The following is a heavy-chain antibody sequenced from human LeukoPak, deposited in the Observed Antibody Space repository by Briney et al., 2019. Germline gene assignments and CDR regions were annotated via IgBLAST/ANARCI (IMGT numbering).Heavy chain of an antibody. J-gene: IGHJ4*02. CDR3: ARDWDGYNGIDY. CDR2: ISAFNGNT. V-gene: IGHV1-18*01. CDR1: GYTFTSYG. Sequence: ASVKVSCKASGYTFTSYGLTWVRQAPGQGLEWMGWISAFNGNTNYAQKLQGRVTMTTDTSTSTAYMELRSLRSGDTAVYYCARDWDGYNGIDYWGQGTLVTVSS. D-gene: IGHD5-24*01.